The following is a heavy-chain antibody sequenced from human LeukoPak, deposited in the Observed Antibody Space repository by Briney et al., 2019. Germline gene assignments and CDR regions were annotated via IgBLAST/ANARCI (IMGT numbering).Heavy chain of an antibody. J-gene: IGHJ4*02. Sequence: ASVKASCKASGYTFTSYAMHWVRQAPGQRLEWMGWINAGNGNTKYSQKFQGRVTITRDTSASTAYMELSSLRSEDTAVYYCARAWITMVRGFDYWGQGTLVTVSS. D-gene: IGHD3-10*01. CDR1: GYTFTSYA. CDR3: ARAWITMVRGFDY. V-gene: IGHV1-3*01. CDR2: INAGNGNT.